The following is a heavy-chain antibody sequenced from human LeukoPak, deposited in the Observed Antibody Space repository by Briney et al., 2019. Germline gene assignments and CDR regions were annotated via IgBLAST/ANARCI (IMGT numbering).Heavy chain of an antibody. CDR2: ISIGSSLI. J-gene: IGHJ4*02. D-gene: IGHD4-11*01. CDR3: ARVWQDYSNTDY. Sequence: GGSLRLSCAASGFRFSAYHMNWVRQAPGKGLEWLAYISIGSSLIYYADSVRGRFAVSRDNAKTSLYLQMNSLTADDTAVYYCARVWQDYSNTDYWGPGTLVTVSS. CDR1: GFRFSAYH. V-gene: IGHV3-48*01.